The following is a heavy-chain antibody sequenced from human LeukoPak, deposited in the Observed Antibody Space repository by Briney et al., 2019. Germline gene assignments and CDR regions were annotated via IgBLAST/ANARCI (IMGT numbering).Heavy chain of an antibody. CDR1: GGTFSTYA. J-gene: IGHJ6*02. CDR2: IIPIFATA. Sequence: GASVKVSCKASGGTFSTYAYSWVRQAPGQGLEWMGGIIPIFATASYPQKFQGRVTITADESTSTAYMELSSLRSEDTAVYYCARLPLTGYSRGYYYGMDVWGQGTTVTVSS. D-gene: IGHD3-9*01. CDR3: ARLPLTGYSRGYYYGMDV. V-gene: IGHV1-69*13.